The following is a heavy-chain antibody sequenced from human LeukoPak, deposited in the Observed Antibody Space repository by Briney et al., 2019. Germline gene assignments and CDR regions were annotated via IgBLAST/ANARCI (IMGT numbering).Heavy chain of an antibody. CDR1: GFTFSSHW. V-gene: IGHV3-74*01. CDR2: INPGGSSI. J-gene: IGHJ4*02. D-gene: IGHD1-14*01. CDR3: ARSNQADDY. Sequence: GGSLRLSCAASGFTFSSHWMHWVRQVPGKGLVWVARINPGGSSITYADSVKGRFTISRDNAKNTLYLQMDSRRAEDTGVYYCARSNQADDYWGQGTLVTVSS.